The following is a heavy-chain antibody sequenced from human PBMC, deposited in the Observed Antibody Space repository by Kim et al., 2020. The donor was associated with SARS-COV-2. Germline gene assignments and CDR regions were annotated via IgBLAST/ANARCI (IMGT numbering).Heavy chain of an antibody. Sequence: SETLSLTCAVYGGSFSGYYWSWIRQPPGKGLEWIGEINHSGSTNYNPSLKSRVTISVDTSKNQFSLKLSSVTAADTAVYYCARDNIAAADTQHNYYGMDVWGQVTTVTVSS. J-gene: IGHJ6*02. CDR1: GGSFSGYY. CDR2: INHSGST. CDR3: ARDNIAAADTQHNYYGMDV. V-gene: IGHV4-34*01. D-gene: IGHD6-13*01.